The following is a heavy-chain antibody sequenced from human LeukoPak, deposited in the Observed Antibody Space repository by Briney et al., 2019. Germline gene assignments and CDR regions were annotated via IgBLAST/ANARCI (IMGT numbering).Heavy chain of an antibody. J-gene: IGHJ4*02. D-gene: IGHD3-10*01. CDR2: IYYSGST. CDR3: ARVITMVRGVIGFFDY. CDR1: GGSISSDGYY. Sequence: PSETLSLTCTVSGGSISSDGYYWSWIRQHPGKGLEWIGYIYYSGSTYYNPSLKSRVTISVDTSKNQFSLKLSSVTAADTAVYYCARVITMVRGVIGFFDYWGQGTLVTVSS. V-gene: IGHV4-31*03.